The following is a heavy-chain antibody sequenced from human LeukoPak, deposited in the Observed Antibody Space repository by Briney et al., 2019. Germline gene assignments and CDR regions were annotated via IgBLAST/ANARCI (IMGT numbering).Heavy chain of an antibody. J-gene: IGHJ6*02. V-gene: IGHV1-18*01. CDR2: ISAYNGNT. CDR1: GYTFTSYG. Sequence: ASVKVSCKASGYTFTSYGISWVRQAPGQGLEWMGWISAYNGNTNYAQKLQGRVTMTTDTSTSTAYMELRSLRSDDTAVYYCARDDYDILTGPPLYYYGMDVWGQGTTVTVSS. CDR3: ARDDYDILTGPPLYYYGMDV. D-gene: IGHD3-9*01.